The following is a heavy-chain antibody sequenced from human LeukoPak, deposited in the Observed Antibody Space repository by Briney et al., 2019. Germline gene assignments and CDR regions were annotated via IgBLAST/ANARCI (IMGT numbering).Heavy chain of an antibody. CDR2: IYYSGST. Sequence: SETLSLTCTVSGGSISSGSYYWSWIRQHPGKGLEWIGYIYYSGSTYYNPSLKSRVTISVDTSKNQFSLKLSSVTAADTAVYYCARAHYGGNSYYYYGMDVWGQGTTVTVSS. CDR1: GGSISSGSYY. D-gene: IGHD4-23*01. CDR3: ARAHYGGNSYYYYGMDV. V-gene: IGHV4-31*03. J-gene: IGHJ6*02.